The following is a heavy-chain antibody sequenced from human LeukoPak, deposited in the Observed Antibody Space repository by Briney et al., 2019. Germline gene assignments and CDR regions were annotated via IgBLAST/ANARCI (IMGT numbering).Heavy chain of an antibody. V-gene: IGHV3-48*01. J-gene: IGHJ4*02. CDR3: ARDSGYSGYSDY. D-gene: IGHD5-12*01. CDR1: GFTSSSYN. Sequence: LPGGSLRLSCAASGFTSSSYNMNWVRQAPGKGLEWVSYISSSSSYTDYADSVKGRFTISRDNAKNSLNLQMNSLRAEDTAVYYCARDSGYSGYSDYWGQGTLVTVSS. CDR2: ISSSSSYT.